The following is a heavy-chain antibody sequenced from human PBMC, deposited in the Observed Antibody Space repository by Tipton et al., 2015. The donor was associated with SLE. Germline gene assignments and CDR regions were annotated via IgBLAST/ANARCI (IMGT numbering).Heavy chain of an antibody. J-gene: IGHJ6*02. CDR1: GYTFTNYW. Sequence: QLVQSGAEVKKPGESLKISCQGSGYTFTNYWIAWVRQMTGKGLEWMGIIYPGDSDTTYSPSFQGQVTISADKSISTAYLQWSSLKASDSAMYYCARGSGWSKSYDVDVWGQRTTVTVSS. CDR2: IYPGDSDT. D-gene: IGHD6-19*01. V-gene: IGHV5-51*03. CDR3: ARGSGWSKSYDVDV.